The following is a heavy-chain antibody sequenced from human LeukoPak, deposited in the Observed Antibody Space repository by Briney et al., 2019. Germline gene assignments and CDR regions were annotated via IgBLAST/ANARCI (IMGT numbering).Heavy chain of an antibody. CDR3: ARQTAVAGKAGFDY. D-gene: IGHD6-19*01. V-gene: IGHV4-4*07. J-gene: IGHJ4*02. CDR2: IYTTGST. Sequence: SETLSLTCTVSGGSISSYYWTWIRQPAGKGLEWIGRIYTTGSTNYNPSLNSRVTMSVDTSKNQFSLKLSSVTAADTAVYYCARQTAVAGKAGFDYWGQGTLVTVSS. CDR1: GGSISSYY.